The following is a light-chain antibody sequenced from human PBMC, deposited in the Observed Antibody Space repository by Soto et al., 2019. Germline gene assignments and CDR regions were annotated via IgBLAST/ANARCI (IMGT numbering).Light chain of an antibody. CDR1: SSDIGGYND. J-gene: IGLJ3*02. CDR3: SSYTSSSSWV. V-gene: IGLV2-14*01. Sequence: QSALTQPASVSGSPGQWITISCTGTSSDIGGYNDVSWYQQHPGTAPKLMIYEDSNRPSGVSNRFSGSKSGNTASLTISGLDDEDEAYYYCSSYTSSSSWVFGAGTKLTVL. CDR2: EDS.